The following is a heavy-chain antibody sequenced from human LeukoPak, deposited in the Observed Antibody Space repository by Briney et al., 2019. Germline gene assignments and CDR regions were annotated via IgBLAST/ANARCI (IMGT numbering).Heavy chain of an antibody. CDR1: GGSISSSSYY. D-gene: IGHD3-10*01. V-gene: IGHV4-39*01. J-gene: IGHJ6*03. CDR2: IYYSGST. Sequence: PSETLSLTCTVSGGSISSSSYYWGWIRQPPGKGLEWIGSIYYSGSTYYNPSLKSRVTISVDTSKNQFSLKLSSVTAADTAVYYCARRSGRYYYYYMDVWGKGTTVTISS. CDR3: ARRSGRYYYYYMDV.